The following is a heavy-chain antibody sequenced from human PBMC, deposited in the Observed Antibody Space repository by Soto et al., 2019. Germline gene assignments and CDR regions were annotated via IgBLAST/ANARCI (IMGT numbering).Heavy chain of an antibody. V-gene: IGHV4-30-4*01. CDR1: GGSISSGDYY. CDR2: IYYSGST. D-gene: IGHD7-27*01. J-gene: IGHJ4*02. Sequence: QVQLQESGPGLVKPSQTLSLTCTVSGGSISSGDYYWSWIRQPPGKGLEWIGYIYYSGSTYYNPSLQSRVTISVDTSKNQCSLKLSSVTAADTAVYYCAGDKGETGLGINYWGQGTLVTVSS. CDR3: AGDKGETGLGINY.